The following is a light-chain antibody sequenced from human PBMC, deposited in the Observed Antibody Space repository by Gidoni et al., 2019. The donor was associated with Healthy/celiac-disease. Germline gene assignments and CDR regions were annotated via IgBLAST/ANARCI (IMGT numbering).Light chain of an antibody. CDR2: EVS. CDR3: SSYAGSNNVV. Sequence: QSALTQPPSASGSPGQSVTISCTGTSSDVGGYNYVAWCQQHPGKAPKLMIDEVSKRPSGVPDRFSGSKSGNTASLTVSGLRAEDEADYYCSSYAGSNNVVFGGGTKLTVL. J-gene: IGLJ2*01. CDR1: SSDVGGYNY. V-gene: IGLV2-8*01.